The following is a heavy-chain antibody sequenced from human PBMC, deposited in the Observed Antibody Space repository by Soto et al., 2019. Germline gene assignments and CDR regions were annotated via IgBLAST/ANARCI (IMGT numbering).Heavy chain of an antibody. D-gene: IGHD2-8*01. V-gene: IGHV3-11*01. Sequence: QVQLVESGGGLVKPGGSLRLSCSASGFTFSDYYMSWIRQAPGKGLEWVSYMSSRSSTIFYAVSVKGRFTNSRDNVKNSLYLQTNSLRDEDTAVYYCASGTNGAFFVYRGQGILVTVSS. CDR1: GFTFSDYY. CDR2: MSSRSSTI. J-gene: IGHJ4*02. CDR3: ASGTNGAFFVY.